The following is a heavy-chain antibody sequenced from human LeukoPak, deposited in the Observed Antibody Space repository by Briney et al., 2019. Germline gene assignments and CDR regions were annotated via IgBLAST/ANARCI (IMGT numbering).Heavy chain of an antibody. CDR3: ARHLGSSWYEGLDF. CDR1: GGSISSSRYY. Sequence: SETLSLTCTVSGGSISSSRYYWGWIRQPPGKGLDGIGSIYYSGSTYYNPSLKSRVTISVDTSNNQFYLKLSSVTAADTAVYYCARHLGSSWYEGLDFWGQGTLVTVSS. D-gene: IGHD6-13*01. J-gene: IGHJ4*02. V-gene: IGHV4-39*01. CDR2: IYYSGST.